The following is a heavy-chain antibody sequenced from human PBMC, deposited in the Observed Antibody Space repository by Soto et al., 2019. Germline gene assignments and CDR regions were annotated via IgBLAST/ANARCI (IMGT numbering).Heavy chain of an antibody. Sequence: GGSLRLSCTTSGFTFGDYTMTWFRQAPGKGLEWVGFIKTKAYGETTECAGSVKGRFTISRDDSSSIVYLQMNSLKTEDTAVYYCTRAKMPAAGPRDYWGQGSLVTVSS. D-gene: IGHD6-13*01. CDR1: GFTFGDYT. J-gene: IGHJ4*02. CDR3: TRAKMPAAGPRDY. V-gene: IGHV3-49*03. CDR2: IKTKAYGETT.